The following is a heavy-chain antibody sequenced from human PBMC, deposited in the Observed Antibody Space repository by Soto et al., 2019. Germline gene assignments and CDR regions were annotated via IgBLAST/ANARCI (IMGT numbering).Heavy chain of an antibody. J-gene: IGHJ4*02. CDR3: ARQRTTVVTQAYFDH. CDR2: IYYSGRT. Sequence: SETLSITCIVSGGSISSSSDYWGWIRQPPGKGLEWIGSIYYSGRTYYNPSFKSRVTISIDTSKNQFSLKLSSVTATDTAVYYCARQRTTVVTQAYFDHWGQGALVTVSS. CDR1: GGSISSSSDY. D-gene: IGHD2-21*02. V-gene: IGHV4-39*01.